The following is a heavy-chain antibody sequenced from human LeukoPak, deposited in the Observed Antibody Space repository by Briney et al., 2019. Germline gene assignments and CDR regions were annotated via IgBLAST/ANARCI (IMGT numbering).Heavy chain of an antibody. Sequence: GGSLRLSCAASGFTFSSYAMHWVRQAPGKGLEWVAVISYDGSNKYYADSVKGRFTISRDNSKNTLYLQMNSLRAEDTAVYYCARYDSGWREDYYYGMDVWGQGTTVTVSS. V-gene: IGHV3-30*04. CDR3: ARYDSGWREDYYYGMDV. D-gene: IGHD6-19*01. CDR2: ISYDGSNK. CDR1: GFTFSSYA. J-gene: IGHJ6*02.